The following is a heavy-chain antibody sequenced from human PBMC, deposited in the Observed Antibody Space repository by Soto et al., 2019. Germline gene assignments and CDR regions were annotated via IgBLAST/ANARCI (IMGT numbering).Heavy chain of an antibody. V-gene: IGHV1-8*01. CDR2: MNPNSGNT. J-gene: IGHJ5*02. CDR3: ARERSSGWFDP. D-gene: IGHD6-25*01. CDR1: GYTFTSYD. Sequence: APVKVSCKASGYTFTSYDINWGRQATGQGLEWMGWMNPNSGNTGYAQKFQGRVTMTRNTSISTAYMELSSLRSEDTAVYYCARERSSGWFDPWGQGTLVTVSS.